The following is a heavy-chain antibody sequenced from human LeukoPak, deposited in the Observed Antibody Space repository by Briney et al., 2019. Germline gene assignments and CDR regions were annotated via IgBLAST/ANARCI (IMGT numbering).Heavy chain of an antibody. Sequence: PGGSLRLSCAASGFTFSSYAMHWVRQAPGKGLEYVSAISSNGGSTYYANSVKGRFTISRDNSKNTLYLQMNSLRAEDTAVYYCAKAPGYCSSTSCYGSYWYFDLWGRGTLVTVSS. V-gene: IGHV3-64*01. CDR1: GFTFSSYA. CDR3: AKAPGYCSSTSCYGSYWYFDL. CDR2: ISSNGGST. J-gene: IGHJ2*01. D-gene: IGHD2-2*01.